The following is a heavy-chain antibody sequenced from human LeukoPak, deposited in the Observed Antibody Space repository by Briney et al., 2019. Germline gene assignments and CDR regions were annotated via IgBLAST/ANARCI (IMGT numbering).Heavy chain of an antibody. CDR1: GYTFTSYG. Sequence: GASVKVSCKASGYTFTSYGISWVRQAPGQGLEWMGWISVYSGNTNYAQKFQGRVTMTTDTSTSTANMELRSLRSDDTAVYYCARDSGITNMFGGGRGSALEEPNDVFDIWGQGTMVIVSS. CDR3: ARDSGITNMFGGGRGSALEEPNDVFDI. V-gene: IGHV1-18*01. J-gene: IGHJ3*02. CDR2: ISVYSGNT. D-gene: IGHD3-16*01.